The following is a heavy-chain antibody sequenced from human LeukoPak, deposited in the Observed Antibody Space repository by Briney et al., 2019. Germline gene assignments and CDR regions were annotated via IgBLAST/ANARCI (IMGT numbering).Heavy chain of an antibody. Sequence: PGGSLRLSCAASGFXISNYWMAWVRQAPGKGLGWVANIKQNGSEKDYVDSVKGRFTISRDNGKNSLYLQVNSLRAEDTAVYYCARAIAAAGRLFDYWGQGTLVTVSS. CDR2: IKQNGSEK. D-gene: IGHD6-13*01. V-gene: IGHV3-7*04. CDR3: ARAIAAAGRLFDY. CDR1: GFXISNYW. J-gene: IGHJ4*02.